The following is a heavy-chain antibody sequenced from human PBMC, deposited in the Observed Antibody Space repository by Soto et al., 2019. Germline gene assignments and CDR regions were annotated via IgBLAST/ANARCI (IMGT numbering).Heavy chain of an antibody. V-gene: IGHV3-21*01. CDR3: ARGGVQLGSGPYYYYGMDV. CDR2: ISSSSSYI. CDR1: GFTFSSYS. Sequence: EVQLVESGGGLVKPGGSLRLSCAASGFTFSSYSMNRVRQAPGKGLEWVSSISSSSSYIYYADSVKGRFTISRDNAKNSLYLQMNSLGAEDTAVYYCARGGVQLGSGPYYYYGMDVWGQGTTVTVSS. D-gene: IGHD1-1*01. J-gene: IGHJ6*02.